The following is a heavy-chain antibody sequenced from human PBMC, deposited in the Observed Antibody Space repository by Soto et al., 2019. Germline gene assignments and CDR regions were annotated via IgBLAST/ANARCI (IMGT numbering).Heavy chain of an antibody. CDR2: IYKSATT. J-gene: IGHJ5*01. CDR1: GDSISNLDYF. V-gene: IGHV4-30-4*01. CDR3: ARGRYCLTGRCFPNWFDS. D-gene: IGHD7-27*01. Sequence: SETLSLTCSVSGDSISNLDYFWAWIRQPPGQALEYIGYIYKSATTYYNPSFESRVAISVDTSKSQFPLNVTSVTAADTAVYFCARGRYCLTGRCFPNWFDSWGQGALVTVSS.